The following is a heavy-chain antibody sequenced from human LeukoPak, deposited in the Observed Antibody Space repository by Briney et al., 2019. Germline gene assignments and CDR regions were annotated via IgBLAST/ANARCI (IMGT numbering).Heavy chain of an antibody. Sequence: PGGSLRLSCAASGFTFSRYLMQWVRQAPGKGLVWVSRIKGDGTTTSYVDSVNGRFTISRDNAKNTLYLQMNSLRAEDTAVYYCVRGDVFDIWGQGKMVTVSS. V-gene: IGHV3-74*01. J-gene: IGHJ3*02. CDR2: IKGDGTTT. CDR1: GFTFSRYL. CDR3: VRGDVFDI.